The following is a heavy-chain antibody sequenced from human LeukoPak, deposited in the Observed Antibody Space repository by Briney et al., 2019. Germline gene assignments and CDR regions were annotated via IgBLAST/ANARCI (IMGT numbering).Heavy chain of an antibody. CDR1: GFTFSSYG. CDR2: ISYDGSNK. CDR3: MVRGVPPRGMDV. V-gene: IGHV3-30*03. D-gene: IGHD3-10*01. J-gene: IGHJ6*02. Sequence: GSLRLSCAASGFTFSSYGMHWVRQAPGKGLEWVAVISYDGSNKYYADSVKGRFTISRDNSKNTLYLQMNSLRAEDTAVYYPMVRGVPPRGMDVWGQGTTVTVSS.